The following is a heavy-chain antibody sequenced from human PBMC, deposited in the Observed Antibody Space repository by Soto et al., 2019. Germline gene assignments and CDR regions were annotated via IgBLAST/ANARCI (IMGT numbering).Heavy chain of an antibody. Sequence: SETLSLTCAVSGGSISSGGYSWSWIRQPPGRGLEWIGYIYHSGSTYYNPSLKSRVTISVDRSKNQFSLKLSSVTAADTAVYYCARTISDFWSGHYGMDVWGQGTTVTVSS. CDR2: IYHSGST. V-gene: IGHV4-30-2*01. CDR3: ARTISDFWSGHYGMDV. J-gene: IGHJ6*02. CDR1: GGSISSGGYS. D-gene: IGHD3-3*01.